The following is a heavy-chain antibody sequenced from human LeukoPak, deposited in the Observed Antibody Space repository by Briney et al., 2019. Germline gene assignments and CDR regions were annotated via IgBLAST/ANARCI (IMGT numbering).Heavy chain of an antibody. CDR2: ISYHGSDG. Sequence: GGSLRLSCAASGFTFSSYGMHWVRQAPGKGLEWVAVISYHGSDGRYADSVKGRFTISRDNSKNTLYLQMNSLRAEDTAVYYCARDHSDAYYDSSGYYPYFDYWGQGTLVTVSS. J-gene: IGHJ4*02. D-gene: IGHD3-22*01. CDR1: GFTFSSYG. V-gene: IGHV3-30*03. CDR3: ARDHSDAYYDSSGYYPYFDY.